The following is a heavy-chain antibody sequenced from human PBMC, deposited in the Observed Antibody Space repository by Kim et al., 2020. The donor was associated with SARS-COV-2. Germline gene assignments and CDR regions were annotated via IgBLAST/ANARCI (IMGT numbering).Heavy chain of an antibody. V-gene: IGHV3-23*03. CDR1: GFTFSSYA. J-gene: IGHJ4*02. D-gene: IGHD3-22*01. CDR3: AKAGRYYYASSGYFFDY. Sequence: GGSLRLSCAASGFTFSSYAMSWVRQAPGKGLEWVSVIYSGGSSTYYADSVKGRFTISRDNSKNTLYLQMNSLRAEDTSVYYCAKAGRYYYASSGYFFDYWGQGTLVTVSS. CDR2: IYSGGSST.